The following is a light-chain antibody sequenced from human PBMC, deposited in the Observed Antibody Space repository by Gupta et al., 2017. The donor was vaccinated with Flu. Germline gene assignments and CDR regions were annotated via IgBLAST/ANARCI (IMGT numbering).Light chain of an antibody. V-gene: IGKV3-20*01. CDR2: ARS. Sequence: EIVLTQSPGTLSFSPGERATLSCRARQSLSSNYLAWYQQTPGQAPRLLIYARSSRANGIPDRFSGSGSGTEFTLTISRLEPEDFAVYYCQQYCNSMLTFGQGTKLEIK. CDR1: QSLSSNY. J-gene: IGKJ2*01. CDR3: QQYCNSMLT.